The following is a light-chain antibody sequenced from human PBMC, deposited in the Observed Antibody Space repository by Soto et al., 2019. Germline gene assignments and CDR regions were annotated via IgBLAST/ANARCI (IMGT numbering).Light chain of an antibody. J-gene: IGKJ3*01. Sequence: EIVMTQSPATLSVSPGERATLSCRASQSVSSNLAWYQQKPGQAPRLLIYGASTRATGIPARFSGSGSGTEFTLTISSLQSEDFAVYYCQQYTNWSPFTFGPGTKVDIK. V-gene: IGKV3-15*01. CDR3: QQYTNWSPFT. CDR2: GAS. CDR1: QSVSSN.